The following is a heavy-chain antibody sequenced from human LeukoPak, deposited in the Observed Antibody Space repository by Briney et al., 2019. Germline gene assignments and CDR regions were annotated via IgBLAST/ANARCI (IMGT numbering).Heavy chain of an antibody. CDR1: GGSFSGYY. D-gene: IGHD3-10*01. Sequence: SETLSLTCAVYGGSFSGYYWSWIRQPAGKGLEWIGRIYTSGGTNYNPSLKSRVTMSVDTSKNQFSLKLSSVTAADTAVYYCARDRSLGYYGSGSYNGDAFDIWGQGTMVTVSS. CDR2: IYTSGGT. J-gene: IGHJ3*02. CDR3: ARDRSLGYYGSGSYNGDAFDI. V-gene: IGHV4-4*07.